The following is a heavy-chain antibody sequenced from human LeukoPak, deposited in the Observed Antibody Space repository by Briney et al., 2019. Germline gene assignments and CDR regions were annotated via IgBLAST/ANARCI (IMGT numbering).Heavy chain of an antibody. CDR3: ARDRGSSGWYEFDY. Sequence: GGSLRLSCAASGFTSSSYWMSWVRQAPGKGLEWVANIKQDGSEKYYVDSVKGRFTISRDNAKNSLYLQMNSLRAEDTAVYYCARDRGSSGWYEFDYWGQGTLVTVSS. D-gene: IGHD6-19*01. CDR1: GFTSSSYW. V-gene: IGHV3-7*01. J-gene: IGHJ4*02. CDR2: IKQDGSEK.